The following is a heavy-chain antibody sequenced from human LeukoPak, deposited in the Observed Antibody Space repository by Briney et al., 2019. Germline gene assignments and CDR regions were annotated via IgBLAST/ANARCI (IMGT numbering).Heavy chain of an antibody. Sequence: GGSLRLSCTASGFSVSSNYMSWVRQAPGKGLEWGSVMFASGSTYYADSVKGRFTFSRDIFRNTLYLQLTSLRVEDTALYYCARGFVQTGYSSSSYVHWGQGTLVTVSS. D-gene: IGHD6-13*01. CDR2: MFASGST. CDR3: ARGFVQTGYSSSSYVH. V-gene: IGHV3-66*01. CDR1: GFSVSSNY. J-gene: IGHJ4*02.